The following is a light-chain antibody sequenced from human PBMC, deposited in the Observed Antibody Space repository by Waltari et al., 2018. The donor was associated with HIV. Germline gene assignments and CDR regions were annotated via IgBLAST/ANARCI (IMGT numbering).Light chain of an antibody. J-gene: IGKJ1*01. V-gene: IGKV3-20*01. Sequence: EIVLTQSPDTLSLSPGDRAPLSCSASQRVTSDYLAWYQQKPGPPPRLLIYGPSTRATGIADRFSGSGSGTDFTLTISRLEPEDFAVYYCQQYSTTPTFGQGTTVEI. CDR3: QQYSTTPT. CDR1: QRVTSDY. CDR2: GPS.